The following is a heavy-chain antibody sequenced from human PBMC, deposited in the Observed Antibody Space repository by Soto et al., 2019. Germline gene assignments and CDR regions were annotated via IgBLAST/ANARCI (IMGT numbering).Heavy chain of an antibody. J-gene: IGHJ3*02. CDR3: ARDVSPGSSSLYLDAFDI. CDR2: INRDGSKK. D-gene: IGHD6-13*01. V-gene: IGHV3-7*05. Sequence: EVQLEESGGDLVQPGGSLRLSCAASGFTLSAYWMTWVRQAPGKGLEWVANINRDGSKKSYLDSVRGRFTISRDNVGNSLYLHMDSLRADDTALYYWARDVSPGSSSLYLDAFDIWGQGTMVTVSS. CDR1: GFTLSAYW.